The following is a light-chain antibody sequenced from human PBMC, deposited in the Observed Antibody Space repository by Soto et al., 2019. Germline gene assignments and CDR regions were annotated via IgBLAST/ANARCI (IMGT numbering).Light chain of an antibody. CDR2: WAS. CDR1: QSVLYSSNNKNY. V-gene: IGKV4-1*01. CDR3: HQYYRSPVT. J-gene: IGKJ2*01. Sequence: DIVMTQSPDSLAVSLGERATINCRSSQSVLYSSNNKNYLAWYQQKPGQPPKLLIYWASTRESGVPDRFSGSGSETDSTLTINSLQAEDVAVYYCHQYYRSPVTFGQGTKLEIK.